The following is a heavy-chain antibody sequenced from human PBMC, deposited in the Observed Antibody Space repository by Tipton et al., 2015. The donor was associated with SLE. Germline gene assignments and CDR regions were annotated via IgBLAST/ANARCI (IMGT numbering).Heavy chain of an antibody. CDR2: ISAYNGNT. Sequence: QLVQSGAEVKKPGASVKVSCKASGYTFTSYGISWVRQAPGQGLEWMGWISAYNGNTNYAQKLQGRVTITADESTSTAYMELSSLRSEDTAVYYCARWGGSWSYSASFDYWGQGTLVTVSS. D-gene: IGHD1-26*01. J-gene: IGHJ4*02. CDR1: GYTFTSYG. V-gene: IGHV1-18*01. CDR3: ARWGGSWSYSASFDY.